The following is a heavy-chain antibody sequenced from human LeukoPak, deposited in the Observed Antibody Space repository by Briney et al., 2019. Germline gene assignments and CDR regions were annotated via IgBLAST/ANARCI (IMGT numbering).Heavy chain of an antibody. J-gene: IGHJ4*02. CDR1: GGSISNYY. CDR2: IYSSGNT. V-gene: IGHV4-4*07. CDR3: AREGPHYDFWSGYYPLDY. D-gene: IGHD3-3*01. Sequence: SETLSLTCTVSGGSISNYYWGWIRQPAGKGLEWIGRIYSSGNTNYNPSLKSRVTISVDTSKNQFSLKLSSVTAADTAVYYCAREGPHYDFWSGYYPLDYWGQGTLVTVSS.